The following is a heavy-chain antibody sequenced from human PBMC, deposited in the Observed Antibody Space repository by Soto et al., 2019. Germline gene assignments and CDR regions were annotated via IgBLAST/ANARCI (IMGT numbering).Heavy chain of an antibody. CDR3: SAGWSHFDY. Sequence: QVQVVESGGGVVQPGRSLRLSCAVSGFTFSVYGMHSVRQAPGKGLEWGAVISYDGSNKYYADSVKGRFAISRDNSKKTLYLQMNSLRGEDTAVYYCSAGWSHFDYWGQGTLVAVSS. D-gene: IGHD6-19*01. CDR2: ISYDGSNK. V-gene: IGHV3-30*03. J-gene: IGHJ4*02. CDR1: GFTFSVYG.